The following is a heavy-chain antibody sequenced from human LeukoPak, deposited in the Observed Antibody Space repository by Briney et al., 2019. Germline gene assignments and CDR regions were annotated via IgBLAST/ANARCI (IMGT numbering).Heavy chain of an antibody. CDR3: ARGLHGLHYYDY. V-gene: IGHV4-59*01. Sequence: SETLSLTCTVSGGSINTYYWSWIRQPPGKGLEWIAYIFKSGTANYNPSLKSRVTISVDTSKNQFSLKLSSVTAADTAVYYCARGLHGLHYYDYWGQGTLVTVSS. CDR2: IFKSGTA. J-gene: IGHJ4*02. CDR1: GGSINTYY. D-gene: IGHD3-22*01.